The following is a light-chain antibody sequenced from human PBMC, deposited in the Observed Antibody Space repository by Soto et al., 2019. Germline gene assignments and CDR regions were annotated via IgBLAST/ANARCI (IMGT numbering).Light chain of an antibody. CDR3: QHYGASPWT. CDR2: RAS. V-gene: IGKV3-20*01. Sequence: NVLTQSPGTLSLSPGQRATLSCRASQSLSDNYLAWYQQKPGQAPRVLIYRASIRATGISDRFSGSGSGTDFTLTISRLEPEDFAVYYCQHYGASPWTFGQGTKVDIK. CDR1: QSLSDNY. J-gene: IGKJ1*01.